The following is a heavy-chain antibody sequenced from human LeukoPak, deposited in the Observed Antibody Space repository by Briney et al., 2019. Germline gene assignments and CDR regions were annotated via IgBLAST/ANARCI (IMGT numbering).Heavy chain of an antibody. CDR2: ISYDGSSK. V-gene: IGHV3-30*04. CDR3: ARARSSYGYGDAFDI. CDR1: GFTFSTYA. J-gene: IGHJ3*02. D-gene: IGHD5-18*01. Sequence: QPGGSLRLSCAASGFTFSTYAMHWVRQAPGKGLEWVAVISYDGSSKYYADSVKGRLTISRDNSKNTLYLQMNSLRAEDTAVYYCARARSSYGYGDAFDIWGQGTMVTVSS.